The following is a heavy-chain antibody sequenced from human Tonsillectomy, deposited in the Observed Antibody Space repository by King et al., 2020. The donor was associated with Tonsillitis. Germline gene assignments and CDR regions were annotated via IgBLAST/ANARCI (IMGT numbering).Heavy chain of an antibody. Sequence: VQLVESGGGLVQPGGSLRLSCSGSGFTFSKYGMHWVRQAPGEGLQFVSSMTSNGGGTYYADSVKGRFTISRYNSKDTLYLQMSRLGAEDTAVYYCVKLAADYARGSYRDWGQRTLVTAPS. CDR2: MTSNGGGT. V-gene: IGHV3-64D*06. CDR3: VKLAADYARGSYRD. CDR1: GFTFSKYG. J-gene: IGHJ4*02. D-gene: IGHD3-16*02.